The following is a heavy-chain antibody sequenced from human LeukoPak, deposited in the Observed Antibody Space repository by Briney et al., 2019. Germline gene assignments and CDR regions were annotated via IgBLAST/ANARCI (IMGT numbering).Heavy chain of an antibody. CDR1: GGSLSRYY. CDR3: EGGVVVTAMEYWYFDL. J-gene: IGHJ2*01. Sequence: SETLSLTCAVYGGSLSRYYWAWMRQPPGKGLEWIGEVNHRGGLNYNPSLKSRVTISVDTSKNQLTLKLNSVTAADTATYFCEGGVVVTAMEYWYFDLWGRGTLVTVSS. D-gene: IGHD2-21*02. CDR2: VNHRGGL. V-gene: IGHV4-34*01.